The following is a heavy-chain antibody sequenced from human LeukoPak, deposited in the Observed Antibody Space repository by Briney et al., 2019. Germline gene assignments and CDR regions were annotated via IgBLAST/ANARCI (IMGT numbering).Heavy chain of an antibody. CDR1: GYTFTSYG. D-gene: IGHD3-10*01. CDR2: ISAYNGNT. Sequence: ASVKVSCKASGYTFTSYGISWVRQAPGQGLEWMGWISAYNGNTNYAQKLQGRVTMTTDTSTSTAYMELRSLRSDDTAVYYCAGAEMVRGVFDYWGQGTLVTVSS. J-gene: IGHJ4*02. V-gene: IGHV1-18*01. CDR3: AGAEMVRGVFDY.